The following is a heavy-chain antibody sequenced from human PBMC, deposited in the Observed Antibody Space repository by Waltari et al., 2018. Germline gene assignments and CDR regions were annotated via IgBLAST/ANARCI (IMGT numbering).Heavy chain of an antibody. D-gene: IGHD2-2*01. J-gene: IGHJ3*02. V-gene: IGHV4-39*07. Sequence: QLQLQESGPGLVKPSETLSLTCTVSGGSISSSSYYWGWIRQPPGKGLEWIGSIYYSGSTYYNPSLKSRVTISVDTSKNQFSLKLSSVTAADTAVYYCARKIVVLPAAGAFDIWGQGTMVTVSS. CDR3: ARKIVVLPAAGAFDI. CDR2: IYYSGST. CDR1: GGSISSSSYY.